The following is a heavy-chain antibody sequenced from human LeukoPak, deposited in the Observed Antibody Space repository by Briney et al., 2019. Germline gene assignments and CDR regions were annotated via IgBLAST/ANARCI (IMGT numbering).Heavy chain of an antibody. J-gene: IGHJ4*02. CDR3: ARDVGYCSGGSCYSNYYFDY. CDR1: GGSFSGYY. D-gene: IGHD2-15*01. V-gene: IGHV4-34*01. Sequence: SETLSLTCAVYGGSFSGYYWSWIRQPPGKGLEWIGEINHSGSTNYNPSLKSRVTISVDKSKNQFSLKLSSVTAADTAVYYCARDVGYCSGGSCYSNYYFDYWGQGTLVTVSS. CDR2: INHSGST.